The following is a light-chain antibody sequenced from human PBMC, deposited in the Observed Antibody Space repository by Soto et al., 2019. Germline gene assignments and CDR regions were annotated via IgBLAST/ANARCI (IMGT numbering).Light chain of an antibody. V-gene: IGLV1-44*01. CDR2: SNN. Sequence: QSVLTQPPSASGTPGQRVTISCSGSSSNIGSNTVNWYQQLPGTARKLLIYSNNQRPSGVPDRFSGSKSGTSASLAISGLQSEDEADYYCAALDDSLNGVVFGGGTQLTVL. J-gene: IGLJ2*01. CDR3: AALDDSLNGVV. CDR1: SSNIGSNT.